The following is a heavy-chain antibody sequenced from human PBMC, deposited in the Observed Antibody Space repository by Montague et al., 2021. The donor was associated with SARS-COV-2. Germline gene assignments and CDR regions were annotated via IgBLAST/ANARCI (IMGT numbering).Heavy chain of an antibody. D-gene: IGHD3-10*01. Sequence: SETLSLTCTVSGGSISSYYWSWIRQPPGKGLEWIGHIYYSGSTNYNLSLKSRVTISVDTSKNQFSLKLSSVTAADTAVYYCARTYYYGSVVWFDPWGQGTLVTVSS. CDR3: ARTYYYGSVVWFDP. V-gene: IGHV4-59*08. CDR1: GGSISSYY. CDR2: IYYSGST. J-gene: IGHJ5*02.